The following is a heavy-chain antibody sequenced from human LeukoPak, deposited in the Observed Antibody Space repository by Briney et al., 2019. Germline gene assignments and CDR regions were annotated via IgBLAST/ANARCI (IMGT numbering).Heavy chain of an antibody. D-gene: IGHD3-22*01. Sequence: SVKVSCKASGGTFSSYAISWVRQAPGQGLEWMGRIIPIFGIANYAQKFQGRVTITADKSTSTAYMELSSLRSEDTAVYYCAIHYYDSSEPQVGSDIWGQGTMVTVSS. J-gene: IGHJ3*02. CDR1: GGTFSSYA. V-gene: IGHV1-69*04. CDR2: IIPIFGIA. CDR3: AIHYYDSSEPQVGSDI.